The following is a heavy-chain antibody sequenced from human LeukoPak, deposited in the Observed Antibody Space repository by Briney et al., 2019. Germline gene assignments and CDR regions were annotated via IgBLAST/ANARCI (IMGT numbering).Heavy chain of an antibody. Sequence: PGGSLRLSCSASGFSFNIYSMSWVRQSPGKGLDWIAYTGSIGSTIHYADSVKGRFTISRDNAKKSLYLQMDTLRGDDTAVYYCARVGGRGIDYWGQGSLVSVSS. V-gene: IGHV3-48*01. J-gene: IGHJ4*02. CDR1: GFSFNIYS. CDR2: TGSIGSTI. CDR3: ARVGGRGIDY.